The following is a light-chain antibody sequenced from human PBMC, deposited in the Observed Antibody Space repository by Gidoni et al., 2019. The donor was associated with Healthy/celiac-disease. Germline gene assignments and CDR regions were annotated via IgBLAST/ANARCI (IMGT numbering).Light chain of an antibody. CDR3: QQYGSSLGYT. V-gene: IGKV3-20*01. CDR2: GAS. J-gene: IGKJ2*01. Sequence: EIVLTQSPGTLSLSQVERATLPCRASQIVSSSYLAWYQQKPGQAPRLLIYGASSRATGIPDRFSGSGSGTDFTLTIRRLEPEDFAVYYCQQYGSSLGYTFGQGTKLEIK. CDR1: QIVSSSY.